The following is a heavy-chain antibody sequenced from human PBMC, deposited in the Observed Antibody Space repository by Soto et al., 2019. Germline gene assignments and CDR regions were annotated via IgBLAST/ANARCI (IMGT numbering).Heavy chain of an antibody. J-gene: IGHJ3*02. D-gene: IGHD2-2*01. V-gene: IGHV1-69*12. CDR3: ARERDIVLVPAAMCAFDI. CDR2: IIPIFGTA. CDR1: GGTFSSYA. Sequence: QVQLVQSGAEVKKPGSSVKVSCKASGGTFSSYAISWVRQAPGQGLEWMGGIIPIFGTANYAQKFQGRVTITADESTSTAYMELSSLRSEDTAVYYCARERDIVLVPAAMCAFDIWGQGTMVTVSS.